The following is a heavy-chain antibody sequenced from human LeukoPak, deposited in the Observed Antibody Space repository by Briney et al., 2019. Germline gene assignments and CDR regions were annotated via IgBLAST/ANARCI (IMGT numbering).Heavy chain of an antibody. V-gene: IGHV3-21*06. J-gene: IGHJ4*02. D-gene: IGHD2-8*01. CDR2: VSNSGDYI. CDR3: ARALIGYYFDY. CDR1: GFTFSSYG. Sequence: PGGSLRLSCAASGFTFSSYGMHWARQAPGKGLEWVSSVSNSGDYIHYADSVKGRFTISRDNSKNSLYLQMNSLRAEDTAVYYCARALIGYYFDYWGQGTLVTVSS.